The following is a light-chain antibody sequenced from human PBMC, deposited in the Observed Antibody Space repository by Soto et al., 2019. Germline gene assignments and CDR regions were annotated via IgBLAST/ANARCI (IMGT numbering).Light chain of an antibody. J-gene: IGLJ3*02. V-gene: IGLV2-23*01. CDR1: SSDVGSYNL. CDR2: EAS. CDR3: CSYAGSSVWV. Sequence: QSALTQPASVSGSPGQSITISCTGTSSDVGSYNLVSWYQHYPGKAPKLMIYEASKWPSGISNRFFGSKSGNTASLTISGLQAENEADYYCCSYAGSSVWVFGGGTKVTVL.